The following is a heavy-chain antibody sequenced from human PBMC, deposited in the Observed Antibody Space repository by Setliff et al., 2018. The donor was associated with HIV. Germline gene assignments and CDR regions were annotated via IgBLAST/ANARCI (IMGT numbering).Heavy chain of an antibody. V-gene: IGHV4-59*12. Sequence: SETLSLTCSVSGDSITHYYWNWIRQPPGKGLEWIENIFDSENNNYNPSLKSRVTISVDTSKNQFSLKLSSVTAADTAVYYCAREVAVAGLDYWGQGTLVTAPQ. CDR1: GDSITHYY. D-gene: IGHD6-19*01. J-gene: IGHJ4*02. CDR3: AREVAVAGLDY. CDR2: IFDSENN.